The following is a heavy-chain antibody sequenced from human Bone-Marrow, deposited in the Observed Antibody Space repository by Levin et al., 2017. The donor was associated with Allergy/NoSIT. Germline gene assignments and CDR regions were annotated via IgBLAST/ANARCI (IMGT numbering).Heavy chain of an antibody. CDR3: ARGGSRLSD. CDR2: INPNSGGT. J-gene: IGHJ4*02. D-gene: IGHD2-15*01. V-gene: IGHV1-2*02. CDR1: GYTFTGYY. Sequence: PQASVKVSCKTSGYTFTGYYIHWVRQAPGQGLEWMGWINPNSGGTNYAEKFQGRGTLTRDTSISTAYMELSRLRSDDTAVFYCARGGSRLSDWGQGTLVTVSS.